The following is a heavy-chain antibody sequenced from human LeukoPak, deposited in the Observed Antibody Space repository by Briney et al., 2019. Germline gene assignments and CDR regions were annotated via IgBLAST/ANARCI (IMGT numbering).Heavy chain of an antibody. CDR1: GFSFVSIS. CDR2: ISGYNGHT. V-gene: IGHV1-18*01. CDR3: ARGTWEEAATPHPFDT. Sequence: GASVKVSCNAFGFSFVSISFNWVRQAPGQGLEWMGWISGYNGHTRYEQKFHDRVTMTTDSSTSTVYMELRSLRYDDTALYYCARGTWEEAATPHPFDTWGQGTLVLVSS. J-gene: IGHJ5*02. D-gene: IGHD1-26*01.